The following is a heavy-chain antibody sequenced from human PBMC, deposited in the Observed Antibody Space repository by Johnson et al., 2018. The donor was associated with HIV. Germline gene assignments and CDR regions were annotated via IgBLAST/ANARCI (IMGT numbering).Heavy chain of an antibody. CDR3: AKDRSTGWYPAFNI. J-gene: IGHJ3*02. D-gene: IGHD6-19*01. V-gene: IGHV3-30*18. CDR2: ISYDGSNK. Sequence: QVQLVESGGGLVKPGGSLRLSCAASGFTFSDYYMSWIRQAPGKGLEWVAVISYDGSNKYYADSVNGRFTISRDNSKNTLYLQMNSLRAEDTALYYCAKDRSTGWYPAFNIWGQGTMVTVSS. CDR1: GFTFSDYY.